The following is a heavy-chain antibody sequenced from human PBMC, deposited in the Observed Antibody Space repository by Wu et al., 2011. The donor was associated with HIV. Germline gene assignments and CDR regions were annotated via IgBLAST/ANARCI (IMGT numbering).Heavy chain of an antibody. Sequence: QVQLVQSGAEVKKPGSSVKVSCKASGGTFSSYGISWVRQAPGQGLEWMGGIIPIFGTANYAQKLQGRVTMTTDTSTSTVYMELRNLRSDDTAVYYCAREELPVRKGFDYWGQGTLVTV. CDR3: AREELPVRKGFDY. CDR2: IIPIFGTA. V-gene: IGHV1-69*05. J-gene: IGHJ4*02. CDR1: GGTFSSYG. D-gene: IGHD1-7*01.